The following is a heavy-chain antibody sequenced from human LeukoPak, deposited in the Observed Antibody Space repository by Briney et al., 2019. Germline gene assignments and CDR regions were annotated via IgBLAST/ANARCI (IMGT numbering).Heavy chain of an antibody. CDR3: ARDPQWLVFDY. CDR1: GYTFTSYY. Sequence: GSVTVSCKASGYTFTSYYMHWVRQAPGQGVEWMGIINASGGSTSYAQKFQGRVTMTRDTSTSTVYMELSSLRSEDTAVYYCARDPQWLVFDYWGQGTLVTVSS. D-gene: IGHD6-19*01. V-gene: IGHV1-46*01. J-gene: IGHJ4*02. CDR2: INASGGST.